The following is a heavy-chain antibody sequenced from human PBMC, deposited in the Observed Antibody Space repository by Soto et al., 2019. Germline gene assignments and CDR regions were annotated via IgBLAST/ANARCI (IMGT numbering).Heavy chain of an antibody. CDR2: ISGSGGST. CDR3: AKDWPDIVVVPAASPHAFDI. D-gene: IGHD2-2*01. Sequence: GGSLRLSCAASGFTFSSYAMSWVRQAPGKGLEWVSAISGSGGSTYYADSVKGRFTISRDNSKNTLYLQMNSLRAEDTAVYYCAKDWPDIVVVPAASPHAFDIWGQGTMVTVSS. CDR1: GFTFSSYA. V-gene: IGHV3-23*01. J-gene: IGHJ3*02.